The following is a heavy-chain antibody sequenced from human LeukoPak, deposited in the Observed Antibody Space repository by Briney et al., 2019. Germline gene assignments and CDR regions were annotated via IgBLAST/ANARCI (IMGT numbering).Heavy chain of an antibody. Sequence: PSETLSLTCTVSGGSISSYYWSWIRQPPGKGLEWIGYIYYSGSTNHNPSLKSRVTISVDTSKNQFSLKLSSVTAADTAVYYCARVGIAAAGIYFQHWGQGTLVTVSS. CDR1: GGSISSYY. V-gene: IGHV4-59*01. D-gene: IGHD6-13*01. CDR2: IYYSGST. CDR3: ARVGIAAAGIYFQH. J-gene: IGHJ1*01.